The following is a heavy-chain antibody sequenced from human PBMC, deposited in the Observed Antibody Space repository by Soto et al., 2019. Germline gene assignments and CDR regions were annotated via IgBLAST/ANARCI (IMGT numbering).Heavy chain of an antibody. D-gene: IGHD3-3*01. CDR1: GDSISSSY. V-gene: IGHV4-59*01. CDR2: IDDTGST. J-gene: IGHJ6*03. Sequence: SETLSLTCTVSGDSISSSYWNWIRQAPGEGLEWIGYIDDTGSTNYNPSLKSRVTLSVDPSNNQYSLKLSSVTAADTAVYYCARGVLEWLLRDSYYYYMDVWGKGTTVTVSS. CDR3: ARGVLEWLLRDSYYYYMDV.